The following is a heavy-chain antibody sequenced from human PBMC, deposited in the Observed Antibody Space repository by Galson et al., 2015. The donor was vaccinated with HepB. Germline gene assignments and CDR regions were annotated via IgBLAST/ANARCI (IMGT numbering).Heavy chain of an antibody. V-gene: IGHV3-9*01. CDR1: GFIFDDYA. J-gene: IGHJ3*02. CDR2: ISWNSGSI. D-gene: IGHD3-22*01. Sequence: SLRLSCAASGFIFDDYAMYWVRQAPGKGLEWVSGISWNSGSIGYVDSVMGRFIISRDNAKNSLYLQMNTLRTEDTALYYCVKGLSAIYYGDDAFDIWGQGTMVTVSS. CDR3: VKGLSAIYYGDDAFDI.